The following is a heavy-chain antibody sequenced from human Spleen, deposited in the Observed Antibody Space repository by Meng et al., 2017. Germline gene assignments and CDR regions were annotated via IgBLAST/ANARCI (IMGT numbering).Heavy chain of an antibody. Sequence: QVQLQQWCEGLLKPSETLSLTCVVAGGSFSDYYWSWIRQPPGKGLEWIGEINHSGSTNYNPSLESRATISVDTSQNNLSLKLSSVTPADSAVYYCARGPTTMAHDFDYWGQGTLVTVSS. J-gene: IGHJ4*02. D-gene: IGHD4-11*01. CDR1: GGSFSDYY. V-gene: IGHV4-34*01. CDR3: ARGPTTMAHDFDY. CDR2: INHSGST.